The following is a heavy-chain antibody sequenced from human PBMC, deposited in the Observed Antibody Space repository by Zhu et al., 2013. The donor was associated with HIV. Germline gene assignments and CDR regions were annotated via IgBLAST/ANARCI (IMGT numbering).Heavy chain of an antibody. CDR1: GYTFTGYY. V-gene: IGHV1-69*01. CDR3: ARGGGPGERGVIGSGGSCYGRRMNAFDI. Sequence: QVQLVQSGAEVKKPGASVKVSCKASGYTFTGYYMHWVRQAPGQGLEWMGGIIPIFGTANYAQKFQGRVTITADESTSTAYMELSSLRSEDTAVYYCARGGGPGERGVIGSGGSCYGRRMNAFDIVGPRDNGHRLF. CDR2: IIPIFGTA. J-gene: IGHJ3*02. D-gene: IGHD2-15*01.